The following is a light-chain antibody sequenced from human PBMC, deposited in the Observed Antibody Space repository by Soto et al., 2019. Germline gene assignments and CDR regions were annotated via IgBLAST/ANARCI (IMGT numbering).Light chain of an antibody. J-gene: IGLJ1*01. V-gene: IGLV2-23*02. Sequence: QSVLTQPASVSGAPGQSITISCTATSGDVGSYDLVSWYQQHPGKAPKLMIYEVSKRPSGVSNRFSGSKSGNTASLTISGLQAEDEANYYCCSSEARTTSRVFGMGTKVTVL. CDR1: SGDVGSYDL. CDR3: CSSEARTTSRV. CDR2: EVS.